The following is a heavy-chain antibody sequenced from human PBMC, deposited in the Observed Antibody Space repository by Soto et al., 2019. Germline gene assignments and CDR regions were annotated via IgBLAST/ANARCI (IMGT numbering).Heavy chain of an antibody. D-gene: IGHD2-2*01. CDR1: GGSVSSGSYY. J-gene: IGHJ4*02. V-gene: IGHV4-61*01. CDR2: IYYSGST. Sequence: SETLSLTCTVSGGSVSSGSYYWSWIRQPPGKGLEWIGYIYYSGSTNYNPSLKSRVTISVDTSKNQFSLKLSSVTAADTAVYYCATVTVPYLFDYWGQGTLVTVSS. CDR3: ATVTVPYLFDY.